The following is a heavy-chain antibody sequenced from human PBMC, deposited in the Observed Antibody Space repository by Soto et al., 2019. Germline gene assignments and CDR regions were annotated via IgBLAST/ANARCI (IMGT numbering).Heavy chain of an antibody. J-gene: IGHJ6*02. V-gene: IGHV1-18*01. CDR3: ARDHPPDSGSLAYYYYGMAV. Sequence: ASVKVSCKASGYTFTSYGISWVRQAPGQGLEWMGWISAYNGNTNYAQKLQGRVTMTTDTSTSTAYMELRSLRSDDTAVYYCARDHPPDSGSLAYYYYGMAVWGQGTTVTVSS. CDR2: ISAYNGNT. CDR1: GYTFTSYG. D-gene: IGHD1-26*01.